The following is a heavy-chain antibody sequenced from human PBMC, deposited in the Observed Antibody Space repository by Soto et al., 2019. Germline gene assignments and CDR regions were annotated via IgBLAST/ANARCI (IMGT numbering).Heavy chain of an antibody. CDR1: GGSISSNY. J-gene: IGHJ4*02. CDR2: VYNSGST. Sequence: SETLALTCTVSGGSISSNYWTWIRQPPGKGLEWIGYVYNSGSTNYNPSLKSRVTISEDTSKSQFSLKVNSMTAADTAVYYCARYRREAVAGYTLDNWGQGILVTVSS. CDR3: ARYRREAVAGYTLDN. D-gene: IGHD6-13*01. V-gene: IGHV4-59*01.